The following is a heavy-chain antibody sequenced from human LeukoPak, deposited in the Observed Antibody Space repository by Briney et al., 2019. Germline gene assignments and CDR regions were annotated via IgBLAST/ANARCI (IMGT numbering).Heavy chain of an antibody. D-gene: IGHD3-22*01. J-gene: IGHJ3*02. CDR1: GFTFSSYA. Sequence: GGSLRLSCAASGFTFSSYAMSWVRQAPGKGLEWVSAISGSGGSTYYADSVKGRFTISRDNSKNTLYLQMNSLRAEDTAVYYCAKENYYDSSGYSFGDAFGIWGQGTMVTVSS. CDR3: AKENYYDSSGYSFGDAFGI. CDR2: ISGSGGST. V-gene: IGHV3-23*01.